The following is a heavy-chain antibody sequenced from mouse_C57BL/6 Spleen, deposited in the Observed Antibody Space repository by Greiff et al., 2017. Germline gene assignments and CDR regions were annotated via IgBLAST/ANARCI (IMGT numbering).Heavy chain of an antibody. CDR1: GFNIKDYY. D-gene: IGHD1-1*01. J-gene: IGHJ2*01. CDR2: IDPEDGDT. CDR3: TTPYGSRRYYFDY. V-gene: IGHV14-1*01. Sequence: VQLQQSGAELVRPGASVKLSCTASGFNIKDYYMHWVKQRPEQGLEWIGRIDPEDGDTEYAPKFQGKATMTADTSSNTAYLQLSSLTSEDTAVYYCTTPYGSRRYYFDYWGQGTTLTVSS.